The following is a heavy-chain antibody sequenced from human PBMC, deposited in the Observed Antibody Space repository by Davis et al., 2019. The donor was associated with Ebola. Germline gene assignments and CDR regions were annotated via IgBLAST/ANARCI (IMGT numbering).Heavy chain of an antibody. Sequence: MPSETLSLTCTVSGGSISSVSYYWGWIRQPPGKGLEWIGSISYSGTTYFNPSLKSRVTISVDTSKNQFSLKLNSVTAADTAVYYCARNDYGDVGPDYWGQGTLVTVSS. D-gene: IGHD4-17*01. CDR1: GGSISSVSYY. V-gene: IGHV4-39*07. CDR2: ISYSGTT. J-gene: IGHJ4*02. CDR3: ARNDYGDVGPDY.